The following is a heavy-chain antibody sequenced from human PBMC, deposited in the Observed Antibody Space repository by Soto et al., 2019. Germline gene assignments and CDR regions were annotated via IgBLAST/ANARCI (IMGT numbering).Heavy chain of an antibody. V-gene: IGHV1-69*06. J-gene: IGHJ6*02. Sequence: QVQLVQSGAEVQKPGSSVKVSCKASGGTFSSYAISWVRQAPGQGLEWMGGIIPIFGTANYAQKFQGRVTITADKSTSTAYMELSSLRSEDTAVYYCARRGYSYPYYYYGMDVWGQGTTVTVSS. CDR1: GGTFSSYA. CDR3: ARRGYSYPYYYYGMDV. CDR2: IIPIFGTA. D-gene: IGHD5-18*01.